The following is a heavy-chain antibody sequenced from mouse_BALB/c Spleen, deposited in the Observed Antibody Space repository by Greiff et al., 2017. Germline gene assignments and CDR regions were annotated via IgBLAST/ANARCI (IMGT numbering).Heavy chain of an antibody. J-gene: IGHJ4*01. D-gene: IGHD2-1*01. Sequence: EVKLMESGGGLVKPGGSLKLSCAASGFTFSDYYMYWVRQTPEKRLEWVATISDGGSYTYYPDSVKGRFTISRDNAKNNLYLQMSSLKSEDTAMYYCARDLLRGNRGAMDYWGQGTSVTVSS. CDR3: ARDLLRGNRGAMDY. CDR1: GFTFSDYY. CDR2: ISDGGSYT. V-gene: IGHV5-4*02.